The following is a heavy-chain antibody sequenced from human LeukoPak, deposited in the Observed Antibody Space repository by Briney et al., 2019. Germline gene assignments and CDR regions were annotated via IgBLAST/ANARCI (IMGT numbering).Heavy chain of an antibody. J-gene: IGHJ4*02. D-gene: IGHD3-22*01. CDR1: GGTFSSYA. CDR2: IIPIFGTA. CDR3: ARPSLYYYEVGRGFDY. V-gene: IGHV1-69*01. Sequence: ASVKVSCKASGGTFSSYAISWVRQAPGQGLEWMGGIIPIFGTANYAQKFQGRVTITADESTSTAYMELSSLRSEDTAVYYCARPSLYYYEVGRGFDYWGQGTLVTVSS.